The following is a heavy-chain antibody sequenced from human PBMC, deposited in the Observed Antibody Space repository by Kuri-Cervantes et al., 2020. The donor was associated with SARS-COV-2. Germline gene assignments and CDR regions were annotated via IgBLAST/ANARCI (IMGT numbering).Heavy chain of an antibody. CDR2: IHYSGST. V-gene: IGHV4-30-4*01. D-gene: IGHD6-13*01. CDR3: ARFPSSSWCHFDY. Sequence: SCTVSGDSLSSDDYYWAWIRQSPGKGLEWIAYIHYSGSTNYNPSLKSRVSMSVATSKNQFSLKMTSVTAADSAVYYCARFPSSSWCHFDYWGQGTLVTVSS. CDR1: GDSLSSDDYY. J-gene: IGHJ4*02.